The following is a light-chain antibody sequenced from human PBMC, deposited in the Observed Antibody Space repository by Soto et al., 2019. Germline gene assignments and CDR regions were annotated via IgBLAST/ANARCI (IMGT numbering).Light chain of an antibody. J-gene: IGKJ1*01. V-gene: IGKV1-6*01. Sequence: AIQMTQSPSSLSASVVDIVTITFLASQGIRKDLGWYQQKPGKAPKLLIYAASSLQSGVPSRFSGSGSGTDFTLTISSLQPEDFATYYCLQDYTYPWTFGQGTKVDIK. CDR1: QGIRKD. CDR3: LQDYTYPWT. CDR2: AAS.